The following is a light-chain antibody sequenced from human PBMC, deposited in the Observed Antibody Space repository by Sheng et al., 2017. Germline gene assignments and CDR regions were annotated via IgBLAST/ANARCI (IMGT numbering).Light chain of an antibody. CDR3: QAWDKSTETVV. CDR1: KLGDRY. J-gene: IGLJ2*01. Sequence: SYELTQPTSLSVSPGQTASITCSGEKLGDRYTSWYQQKAGQSPLLVIYQDNRRPSGIPERFSGSNSGNTATLTISGTQALDEAAYYCQAWDKSTETVVFGGGTKLTVL. CDR2: QDN. V-gene: IGLV3-1*01.